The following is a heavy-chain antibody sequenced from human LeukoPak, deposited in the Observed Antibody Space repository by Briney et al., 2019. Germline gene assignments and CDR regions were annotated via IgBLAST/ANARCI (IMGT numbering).Heavy chain of an antibody. D-gene: IGHD1-26*01. CDR1: GFTFSDYY. CDR3: ARGLFVAGSFFDS. Sequence: PGGSLRLSCAASGFTFSDYYMAWIRPAPGKGLGWVSSTGPNGGAIYYADSVKGRFTISRDNAKSSLYLQMTSLKAGDTAVYYCARGLFVAGSFFDSWGQGTLVTVSS. V-gene: IGHV3-11*04. CDR2: TGPNGGAI. J-gene: IGHJ4*02.